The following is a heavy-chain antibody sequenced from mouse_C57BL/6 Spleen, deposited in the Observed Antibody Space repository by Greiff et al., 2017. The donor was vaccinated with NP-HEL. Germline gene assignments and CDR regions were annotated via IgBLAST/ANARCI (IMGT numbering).Heavy chain of an antibody. Sequence: VKLQESGAELARPGASVKLSCKASGYTFTSYGISWVKQRTGQGLEWIGEIYPRSGNTYYNEKFKGKATLTADKSSSTAYMELRSLTSEDSAVYFCARNYGSSYTDYYAMDYWGQGTSVTVSS. CDR1: GYTFTSYG. J-gene: IGHJ4*01. V-gene: IGHV1-81*01. D-gene: IGHD1-1*01. CDR2: IYPRSGNT. CDR3: ARNYGSSYTDYYAMDY.